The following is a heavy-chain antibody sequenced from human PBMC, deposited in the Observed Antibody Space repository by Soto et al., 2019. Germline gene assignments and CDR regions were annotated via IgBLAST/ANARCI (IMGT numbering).Heavy chain of an antibody. V-gene: IGHV4-30-2*01. Sequence: TLCLPCAVSGGSLTSDNSYSLNLIRQPPDKHLECIWSISHTGSTSYNPSLKSRVTMSLDKSKNQFSLKLSYLTAADMALYYCARAVAPYFGTWFDPWGQGTLGTVS. CDR3: ARAVAPYFGTWFDP. CDR1: GGSLTSDNSYS. J-gene: IGHJ5*02. CDR2: ISHTGST. D-gene: IGHD3-10*01.